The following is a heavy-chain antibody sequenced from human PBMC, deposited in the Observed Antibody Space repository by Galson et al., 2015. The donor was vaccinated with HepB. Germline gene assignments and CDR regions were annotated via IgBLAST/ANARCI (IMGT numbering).Heavy chain of an antibody. J-gene: IGHJ4*02. CDR2: IIPILGIA. CDR1: GGTFSSYT. CDR3: AREDGDDSSGY. Sequence: SVKVSCKASGGTFSSYTISWVRQAPGQGLEWMGRIIPILGIANYAQKFQGRVTITADKSTSTAYMELSSLRSEDTAVYYCAREDGDDSSGYWGQGTLVTVSS. V-gene: IGHV1-69*04. D-gene: IGHD3-22*01.